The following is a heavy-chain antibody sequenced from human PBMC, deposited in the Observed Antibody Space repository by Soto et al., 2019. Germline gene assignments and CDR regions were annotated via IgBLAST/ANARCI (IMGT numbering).Heavy chain of an antibody. Sequence: PSETLSLTCTVSGGSISNYYWSWIRQSPGEGLEWIGCVYSSGSTNYNPSLKSRVTISVDTSKNQFSLKLSSVTAADTAVYYCARLPIRTRGGRTSPYGEGGYWGQGTLVTVSS. J-gene: IGHJ4*02. CDR3: ARLPIRTRGGRTSPYGEGGY. CDR2: VYSSGST. D-gene: IGHD4-17*01. CDR1: GGSISNYY. V-gene: IGHV4-4*08.